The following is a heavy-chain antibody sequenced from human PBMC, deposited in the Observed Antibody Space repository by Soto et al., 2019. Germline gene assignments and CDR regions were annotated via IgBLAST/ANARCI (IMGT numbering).Heavy chain of an antibody. CDR2: ISSSGSTI. CDR1: GFTFSSYE. V-gene: IGHV3-48*03. J-gene: IGHJ4*02. Sequence: EVQLVESGGGLVQPGGSLTLSCAASGFTFSSYEINLVRQAPGKGLEWVSYISSSGSTIYYADSVKGRFAISRDHAKNSLYLQMNSLRGEDTAVYYCAREGMTTVKGGFDYWGQGTLVTASS. CDR3: AREGMTTVKGGFDY. D-gene: IGHD4-4*01.